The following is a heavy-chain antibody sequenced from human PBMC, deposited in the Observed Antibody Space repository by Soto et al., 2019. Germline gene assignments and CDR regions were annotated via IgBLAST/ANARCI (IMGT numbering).Heavy chain of an antibody. CDR3: AKMVFEY. J-gene: IGHJ4*02. CDR2: ISGSGGST. V-gene: IGHV3-23*01. Sequence: PGVSLRLSWSPAAFTFSSYAMSWVRQAPGKGLEWVSAISGSGGSTYYADSVKGRFTISRDNSKNTLYLQMNSLRAEDPAVYYCAKMVFEYWGQGNLVTVSS. D-gene: IGHD2-8*01. CDR1: AFTFSSYA.